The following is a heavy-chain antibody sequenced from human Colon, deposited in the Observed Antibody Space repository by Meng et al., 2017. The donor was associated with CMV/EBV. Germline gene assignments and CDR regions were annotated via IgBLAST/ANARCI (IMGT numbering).Heavy chain of an antibody. D-gene: IGHD5-18*01. Sequence: GESLKISCSTSGFTFSSYSLNWVRQAPGKGLEWVANIKQDGSEQFYADSVKGRFTISRDNAKNSLYLQMNSLRAEDTAVYYCAKDRAMESGYYFDYWGQGTLVTVSS. CDR1: GFTFSSYS. J-gene: IGHJ4*02. V-gene: IGHV3-7*03. CDR3: AKDRAMESGYYFDY. CDR2: IKQDGSEQ.